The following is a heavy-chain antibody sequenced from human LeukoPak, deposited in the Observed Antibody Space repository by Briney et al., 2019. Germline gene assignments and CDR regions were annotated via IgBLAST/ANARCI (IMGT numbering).Heavy chain of an antibody. CDR1: GFTFSSYG. CDR2: ISASGGST. CDR3: AKSSGIAAAGTDYYYMDA. V-gene: IGHV3-23*01. Sequence: PGGTLRLFCAASGFTFSSYGMSWVRQAPGKGLEWVSSISASGGSTYYADSVKGRFTISRDNSRNTLYLQMNSLRAEDTAIYNCAKSSGIAAAGTDYYYMDAWGKGTTVTISS. J-gene: IGHJ6*03. D-gene: IGHD6-13*01.